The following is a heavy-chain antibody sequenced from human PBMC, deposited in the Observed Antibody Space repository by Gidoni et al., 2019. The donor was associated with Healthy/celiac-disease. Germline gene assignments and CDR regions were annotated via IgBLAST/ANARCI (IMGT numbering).Heavy chain of an antibody. V-gene: IGHV3-33*01. D-gene: IGHD7-27*01. CDR1: GFTFSSYG. J-gene: IGHJ4*02. Sequence: QVQLLESGGGVVQPGRSLRLSCSASGFTFSSYGMHWVRQAPDKGLEWVAVIWYDGSNKYYADSVKGRFTISRDNSKNTLYLQMNSLRAEDTAVYYCARESVLGNYFDYWGQGTLVTVSS. CDR3: ARESVLGNYFDY. CDR2: IWYDGSNK.